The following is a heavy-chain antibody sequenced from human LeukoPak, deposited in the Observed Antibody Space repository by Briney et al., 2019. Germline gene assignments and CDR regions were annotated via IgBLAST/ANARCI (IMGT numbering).Heavy chain of an antibody. CDR1: GGSISSGGYS. CDR3: ARGNAAAAKNWFDP. V-gene: IGHV4-30-2*01. J-gene: IGHJ5*02. Sequence: PSETLSLTCAVSGGSISSGGYSWSWIRQPPGKGLEWIGYIYHSGSTYYNPSLKSRVTISVDTSKNQFSLKLSSVTAADTAVYYCARGNAAAAKNWFDPWGQGTLVTVSS. D-gene: IGHD6-13*01. CDR2: IYHSGST.